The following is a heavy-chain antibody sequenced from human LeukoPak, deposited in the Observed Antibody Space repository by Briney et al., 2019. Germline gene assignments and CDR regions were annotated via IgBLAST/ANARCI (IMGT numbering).Heavy chain of an antibody. V-gene: IGHV1-2*02. Sequence: GAPVKVSCKASGYTFTGYYMHWVRQAPGQGLEWMGWINPNSGGTNYAQKFQGRVTMTRDTSISTAYMELSRLRSDDTAVYYCARERVVPAAIGGGLRYWGQGTLVTVSS. CDR1: GYTFTGYY. D-gene: IGHD2-2*02. J-gene: IGHJ4*02. CDR2: INPNSGGT. CDR3: ARERVVPAAIGGGLRY.